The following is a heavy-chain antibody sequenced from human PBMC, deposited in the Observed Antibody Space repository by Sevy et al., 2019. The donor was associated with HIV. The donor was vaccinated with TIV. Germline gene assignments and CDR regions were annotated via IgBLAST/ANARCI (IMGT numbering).Heavy chain of an antibody. J-gene: IGHJ6*02. CDR2: ISSTSSYI. CDR1: GFSFSSYS. CDR3: ARYTHDYGDYAPQGYGMDV. D-gene: IGHD4-17*01. Sequence: GGSLRLSCAASGFSFSSYSINWVRQAPGKGLEWVSFISSTSSYIYYADSVKGRFTISRDNAKNSLYLQMNGLKAEDTAVYYCARYTHDYGDYAPQGYGMDVWGQGTTVTVSS. V-gene: IGHV3-21*01.